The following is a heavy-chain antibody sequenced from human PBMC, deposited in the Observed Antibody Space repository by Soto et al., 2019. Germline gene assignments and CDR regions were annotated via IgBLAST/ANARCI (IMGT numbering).Heavy chain of an antibody. Sequence: GGSLRLSCAASGFTFISYGMSWVRQAPGKGLEWVSGFSGSGGATFYADSVKGRFTISRDSSKNTIYLQMDRLRADDTAVYYCAKAVGDYWGRGTLVTVPQ. D-gene: IGHD1-26*01. CDR3: AKAVGDY. CDR1: GFTFISYG. V-gene: IGHV3-23*01. CDR2: FSGSGGAT. J-gene: IGHJ4*02.